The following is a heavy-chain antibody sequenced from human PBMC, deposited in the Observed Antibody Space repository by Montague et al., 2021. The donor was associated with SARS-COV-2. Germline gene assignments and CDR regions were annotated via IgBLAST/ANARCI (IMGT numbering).Heavy chain of an antibody. CDR2: VNHSGGT. Sequence: SETLSLTCAVYGGSLSGFSWNWVRQPPGQGLEWIGEVNHSGGTKYSAALKSRVPISVAASKNQFSLTLTSVTAPDTAVSYCVRLGDGVVTPPVLGLGPYYYYCYRDVWGQGTTVTVSS. D-gene: IGHD3-16*01. CDR1: GGSLSGFS. J-gene: IGHJ6*03. V-gene: IGHV4-34*01. CDR3: VRLGDGVVTPPVLGLGPYYYYCYRDV.